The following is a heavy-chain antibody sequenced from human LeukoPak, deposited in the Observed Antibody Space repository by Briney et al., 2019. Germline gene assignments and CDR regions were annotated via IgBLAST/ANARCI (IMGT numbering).Heavy chain of an antibody. CDR3: ARGTRRGYSGYDFAALLDY. Sequence: ASVKVSCKASGYTFTSYYMHWVRQAPGQGLEWMGIINPSGGSTSYAQKLQGRVTMTRDTSTSTVYMELSSLRSEDTAVYYCARGTRRGYSGYDFAALLDYWGQGTLVTVSS. D-gene: IGHD5-12*01. J-gene: IGHJ4*02. CDR2: INPSGGST. CDR1: GYTFTSYY. V-gene: IGHV1-46*01.